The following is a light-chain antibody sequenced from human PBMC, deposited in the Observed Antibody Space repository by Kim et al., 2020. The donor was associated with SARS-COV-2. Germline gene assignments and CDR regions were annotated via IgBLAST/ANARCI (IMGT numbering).Light chain of an antibody. V-gene: IGLV3-19*01. CDR1: SLRSYY. CDR3: NSRDSNDNVV. Sequence: VALGPTVSITGQGDSLRSYYATWYQQKPGQAPILVIYGKNTRPSGIPDRFSGSSSGNTASLTITGTQAGDEADYYCNSRDSNDNVVFGGGTQLTVL. CDR2: GKN. J-gene: IGLJ2*01.